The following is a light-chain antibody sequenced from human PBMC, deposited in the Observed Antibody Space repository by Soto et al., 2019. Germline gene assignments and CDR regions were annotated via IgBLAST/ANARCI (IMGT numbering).Light chain of an antibody. Sequence: DIQMTQSPSSLSASVGNRVTITCQASHDISDHLNWYQQKFGKAPKLLIYDVSNLETGVPSRFSGSGSGTNFSLIINSLQPEDFGTYYCQQYEILPPAFTFGPGTKVDVK. CDR2: DVS. CDR3: QQYEILPPAFT. J-gene: IGKJ3*01. CDR1: HDISDH. V-gene: IGKV1-33*01.